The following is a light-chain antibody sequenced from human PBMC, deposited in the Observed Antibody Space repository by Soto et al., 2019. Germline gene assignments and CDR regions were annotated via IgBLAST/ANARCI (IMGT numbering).Light chain of an antibody. J-gene: IGLJ1*01. CDR1: SSDVGGYNY. CDR2: DVT. CDR3: CSYTASSTFV. V-gene: IGLV2-14*01. Sequence: QSALTQPASVSGSPGQSITISCTGTSSDVGGYNYVSWHQQHPGKAPKVMIYDVTSRPSGVSHRFSGSKSGNTASLTISGLQADDEADYYCCSYTASSTFVFGTGTKLTVL.